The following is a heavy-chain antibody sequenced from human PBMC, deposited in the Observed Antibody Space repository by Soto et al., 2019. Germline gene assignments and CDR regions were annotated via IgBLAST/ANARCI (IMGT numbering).Heavy chain of an antibody. Sequence: PGESLKISCKGSGYSFTSYWIGWVRQMPGKGLEWMGIIYPGDSDTRYSPSFQGQVTISADKSISTAYLQWSSLKASDTAMYYCARHMPYSSGWFNYYYYGRDVWGQGTTGTVS. CDR2: IYPGDSDT. D-gene: IGHD6-19*01. V-gene: IGHV5-51*01. J-gene: IGHJ6*02. CDR1: GYSFTSYW. CDR3: ARHMPYSSGWFNYYYYGRDV.